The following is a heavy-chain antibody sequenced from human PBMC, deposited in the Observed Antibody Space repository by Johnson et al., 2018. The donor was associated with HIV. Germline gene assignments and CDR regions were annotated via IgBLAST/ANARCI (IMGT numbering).Heavy chain of an antibody. CDR1: GFTFSSYA. V-gene: IGHV3-13*01. J-gene: IGHJ3*02. CDR3: ALSGGAAAYDAFDI. Sequence: EVQLVESGGELVQPGGSLRLSCAASGFTFSSYAMHWVRQATGKGLEWVSAIGTAGDTSYPGSVKGRFTISRDNAKNTLYLQMNRLRAEDTAVYYCALSGGAAAYDAFDIWGQGTMVTVSS. D-gene: IGHD6-13*01. CDR2: IGTAGDT.